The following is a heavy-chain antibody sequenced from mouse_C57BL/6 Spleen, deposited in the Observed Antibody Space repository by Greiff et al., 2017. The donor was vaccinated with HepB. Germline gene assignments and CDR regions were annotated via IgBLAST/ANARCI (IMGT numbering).Heavy chain of an antibody. V-gene: IGHV14-4*01. CDR3: TTDYSNYVWFAY. CDR1: GFNIKDDY. Sequence: VQLQQSGAELVRPGASVKLSCTASGFNIKDDYMHWVKQRPEQGLEWIGWIDPENGDTDYASKFQGKATITADTSSNTAYLQLSSLTSEDTAVYYCTTDYSNYVWFAYWGQGTLVTVSA. CDR2: IDPENGDT. J-gene: IGHJ3*01. D-gene: IGHD2-5*01.